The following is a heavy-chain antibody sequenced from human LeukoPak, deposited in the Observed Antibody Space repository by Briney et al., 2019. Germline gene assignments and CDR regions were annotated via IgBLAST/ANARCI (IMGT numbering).Heavy chain of an antibody. Sequence: SETLSLTCAVYGGSFSGYYWSWTRQPPGKGLEWIGEINHSGSTNYNPSLKSRVTISVDTSKNQFSLKLSSVTAADTAVYYCARTGRNWGFDYWGQGTLVTVSS. V-gene: IGHV4-34*01. CDR2: INHSGST. CDR1: GGSFSGYY. D-gene: IGHD7-27*01. CDR3: ARTGRNWGFDY. J-gene: IGHJ4*02.